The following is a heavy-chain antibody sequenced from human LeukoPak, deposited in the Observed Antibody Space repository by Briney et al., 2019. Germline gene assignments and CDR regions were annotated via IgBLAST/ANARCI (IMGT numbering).Heavy chain of an antibody. Sequence: ASVKVSCKVSGYTLTELSMHWVRQAPGKGLEWMGGFDPEDGETIYAQKFQGRVTMTEDTSTDTAYMELSSLRSEDTAVYYCATDSLSSGYYRGAFDIWGQGTMATVSS. J-gene: IGHJ3*02. V-gene: IGHV1-24*01. CDR3: ATDSLSSGYYRGAFDI. CDR2: FDPEDGET. CDR1: GYTLTELS. D-gene: IGHD3-22*01.